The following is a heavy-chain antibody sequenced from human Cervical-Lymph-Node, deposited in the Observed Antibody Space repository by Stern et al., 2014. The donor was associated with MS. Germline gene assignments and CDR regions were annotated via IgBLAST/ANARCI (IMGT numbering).Heavy chain of an antibody. CDR2: IIPIVGPA. V-gene: IGHV1-69*01. Sequence: QVQLQESGAEVKKPGSSVKVSCKASGGTFSTFVISWVRQAPGQGLEWMGGIIPIVGPANYAQKFQGRVTITADESTTTAYMELSSLRSEDTAVYYCARVAGRVFDGYYYYGMDVWGQGTTVTVSS. J-gene: IGHJ6*02. CDR3: ARVAGRVFDGYYYYGMDV. D-gene: IGHD6-6*01. CDR1: GGTFSTFV.